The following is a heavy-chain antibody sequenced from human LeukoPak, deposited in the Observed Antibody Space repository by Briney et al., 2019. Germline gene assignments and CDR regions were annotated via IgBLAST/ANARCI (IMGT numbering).Heavy chain of an antibody. CDR2: ISYDGSNK. D-gene: IGHD3-3*01. Sequence: GRSLRLSCAASGFTFSSYGMHWVRQAPGKGLEWVAVISYDGSNKYYADSVKGRFTISRDNSKNTLYLQMNSLRAEDTAVYYCATQPDFWSGYYYYYGVDVWGQGTTVTVSS. CDR3: ATQPDFWSGYYYYYGVDV. V-gene: IGHV3-30*03. J-gene: IGHJ6*02. CDR1: GFTFSSYG.